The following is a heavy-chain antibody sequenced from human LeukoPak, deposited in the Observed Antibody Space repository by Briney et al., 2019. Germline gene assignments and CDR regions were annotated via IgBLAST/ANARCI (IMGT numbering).Heavy chain of an antibody. CDR2: SYYSGST. CDR1: GGSISSISYY. D-gene: IGHD3-10*01. Sequence: PSETLSLTCTVSGGSISSISYYGGWSRQPPGKGLEWIVSSYYSGSTYYNPPFKSRVTISVDTSKNQFSLKLSSVNAAETAVYYCARQLYYGSGSYLYAFDIWGQGTMVTVSS. CDR3: ARQLYYGSGSYLYAFDI. J-gene: IGHJ3*02. V-gene: IGHV4-39*01.